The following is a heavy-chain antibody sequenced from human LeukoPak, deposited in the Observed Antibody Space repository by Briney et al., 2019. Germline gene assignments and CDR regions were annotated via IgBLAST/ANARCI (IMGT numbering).Heavy chain of an antibody. CDR1: GFTFSSYG. Sequence: GGSLRLSCAASGFTFSSYGMHWVRQAPGKGLEWVSAISGSGGSTYYADSVKGRFTISRDNSKNTLYLQMNSLRAEDTAVYYCAKDSSGGWYPLFDYWGQGTLVTVSS. D-gene: IGHD6-19*01. CDR2: ISGSGGST. J-gene: IGHJ4*02. CDR3: AKDSSGGWYPLFDY. V-gene: IGHV3-23*01.